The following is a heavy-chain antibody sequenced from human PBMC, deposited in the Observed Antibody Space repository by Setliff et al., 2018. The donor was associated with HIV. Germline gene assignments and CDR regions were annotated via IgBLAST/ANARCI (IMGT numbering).Heavy chain of an antibody. D-gene: IGHD5-18*01. J-gene: IGHJ4*02. CDR2: IYYSGST. CDR3: ARHAIVDTAGRGFDY. Sequence: SETLSLTCTVSGGSIRSSSFYWGWTRQPPGKGLEWIGSIYYSGSTYYNSSLKSRVTISVDTSKNQFSLKLSSVTATDTAVYYCARHAIVDTAGRGFDYWGQGTLGTVPQ. CDR1: GGSIRSSSFY. V-gene: IGHV4-39*01.